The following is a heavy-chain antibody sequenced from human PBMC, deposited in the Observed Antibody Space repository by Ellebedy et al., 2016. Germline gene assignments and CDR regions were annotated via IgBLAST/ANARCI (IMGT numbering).Heavy chain of an antibody. D-gene: IGHD6-13*01. CDR3: QHTSSYYRLDG. V-gene: IGHV3-15*07. CDR2: IKRNTDGGTV. Sequence: GGSLRLXXVASGFDFSKAWMDWVRQGPGKGLEWVGRIKRNTDGGTVDYAASVKGRFMISRDDSEDTLYLHMSSLKIEDTAVYYCQHTSSYYRLDGWGQGTTVIVSS. J-gene: IGHJ6*01. CDR1: GFDFSKAW.